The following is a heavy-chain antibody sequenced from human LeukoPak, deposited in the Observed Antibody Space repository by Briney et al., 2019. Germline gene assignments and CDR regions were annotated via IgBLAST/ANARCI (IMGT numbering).Heavy chain of an antibody. CDR3: ARDDRSYCGGDCYSNWFDP. V-gene: IGHV4-34*01. D-gene: IGHD2-21*01. J-gene: IGHJ5*02. CDR2: INHSGST. Sequence: SETLSLTCAVYGGSFSGYYWSWIRQPPGKGLEWIGEINHSGSTYYNPSLKSRVTISVDTSKNQFSLKLSSVTAADTAVYYCARDDRSYCGGDCYSNWFDPWGQGTLVTVSS. CDR1: GGSFSGYY.